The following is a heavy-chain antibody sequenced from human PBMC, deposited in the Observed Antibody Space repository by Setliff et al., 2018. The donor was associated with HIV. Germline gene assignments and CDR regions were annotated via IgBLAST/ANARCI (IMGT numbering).Heavy chain of an antibody. CDR1: GATISRHF. V-gene: IGHV4-59*11. CDR2: IYDSGVT. D-gene: IGHD3-3*01. Sequence: PSETLSLTCSVSGATISRHFWSWIRQSPGKGLEWIGTIYDSGVTKYNPSLQTRVRVSVDTSKSHLPLSLTSVTPADTAVYYCTRRQWGTSGYYEFFQQWGQGSLVTVSS. J-gene: IGHJ1*01. CDR3: TRRQWGTSGYYEFFQQ.